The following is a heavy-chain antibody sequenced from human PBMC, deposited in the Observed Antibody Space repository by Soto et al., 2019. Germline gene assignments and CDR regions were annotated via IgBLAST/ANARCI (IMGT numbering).Heavy chain of an antibody. Sequence: QLQLQESGPGLVKPSETLSLTCTVSGGSISSSSYYWGWIRQPPGKGLEWIGSIYYSGSTYYNPSLKSRVTISVDTSKNQFSLKLSSVTAADTAVYYCARLRGAGFLDYWGQGTLVSVSS. V-gene: IGHV4-39*01. CDR1: GGSISSSSYY. CDR3: ARLRGAGFLDY. CDR2: IYYSGST. D-gene: IGHD1-26*01. J-gene: IGHJ4*02.